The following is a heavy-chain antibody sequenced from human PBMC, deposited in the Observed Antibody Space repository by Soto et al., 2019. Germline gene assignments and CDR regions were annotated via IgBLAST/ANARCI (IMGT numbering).Heavy chain of an antibody. CDR2: ISYDGSNK. CDR3: AKDQGEKYVAGLFDY. V-gene: IGHV3-30*18. J-gene: IGHJ4*02. CDR1: GFTFSNFD. Sequence: GGCLRLSCAASGFTFSNFDMHWVRQAPGKGLEWVAVISYDGSNKFYADSVKGRFTISRDSSKNTLYLQMNSLRAEDTAVYYCAKDQGEKYVAGLFDYWGQGA. D-gene: IGHD2-21*01.